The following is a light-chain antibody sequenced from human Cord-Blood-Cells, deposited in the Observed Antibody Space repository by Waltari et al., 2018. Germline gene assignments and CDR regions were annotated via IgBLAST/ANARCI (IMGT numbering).Light chain of an antibody. Sequence: DTQMADSPSSLSPSVGDRGTITCRASQSISSYLHWYQQKPGKAPKLQSYAASSLQSGVPSRFSGSGSGTDFALTISSLQPEDCATYYCQQSYSTIACGHGTRLEIK. CDR1: QSISSY. CDR3: QQSYSTIA. J-gene: IGKJ5*01. CDR2: AAS. V-gene: IGKV1-39*01.